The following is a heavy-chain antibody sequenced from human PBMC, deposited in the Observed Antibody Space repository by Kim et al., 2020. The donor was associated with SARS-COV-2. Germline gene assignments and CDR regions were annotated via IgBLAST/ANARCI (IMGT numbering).Heavy chain of an antibody. V-gene: IGHV4-59*08. D-gene: IGHD1-1*01. J-gene: IGHJ4*02. Sequence: PSLKSRVTISVDTSKNQSSLKLSSVTAADTAVYYCARHRAGTTIKYYFDYWGQGTLVTVSS. CDR3: ARHRAGTTIKYYFDY.